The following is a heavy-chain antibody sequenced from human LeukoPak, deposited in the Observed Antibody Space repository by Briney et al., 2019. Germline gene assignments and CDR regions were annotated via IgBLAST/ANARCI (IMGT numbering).Heavy chain of an antibody. Sequence: GGSLRLSCAASGFTFSSYGMHWVRQAPGKGLEWVAVISYDGSNKYYADSVKGRFTISRDNSTNMLYLQVNSLRAEDTAVYYCAKDLVGSGLYWSFDLWGRGTLVTVSS. V-gene: IGHV3-30*18. D-gene: IGHD6-19*01. CDR2: ISYDGSNK. CDR1: GFTFSSYG. CDR3: AKDLVGSGLYWSFDL. J-gene: IGHJ2*01.